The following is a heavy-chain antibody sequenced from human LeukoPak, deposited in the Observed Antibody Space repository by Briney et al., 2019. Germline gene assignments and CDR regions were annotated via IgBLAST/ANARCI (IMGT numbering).Heavy chain of an antibody. D-gene: IGHD6-13*01. Sequence: PSETLSPTCTVSGGSISSGSYYWSWIRQPAGKGLEWIGRIYTSGSTNYNPSLKSRVTISVDTSKNQFSLKLSSVTAADTAVYYCARVVQQLANNWFDPWGQGTLVTVSS. V-gene: IGHV4-61*02. CDR2: IYTSGST. CDR3: ARVVQQLANNWFDP. CDR1: GGSISSGSYY. J-gene: IGHJ5*02.